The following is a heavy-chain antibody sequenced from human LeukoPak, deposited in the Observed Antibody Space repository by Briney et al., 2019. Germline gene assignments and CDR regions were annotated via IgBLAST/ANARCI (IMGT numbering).Heavy chain of an antibody. Sequence: SVKVSCKASGGTFSSYAISWVRQAPGQGLEWMGGIIPIFGTANYAQKLQGRVTMTTDTSTSTAYMELRSLRSDDTAVYYCARDLGIADDYWGQGTLVTVSS. V-gene: IGHV1-69*05. CDR3: ARDLGIADDY. J-gene: IGHJ4*02. CDR1: GGTFSSYA. CDR2: IIPIFGTA. D-gene: IGHD6-13*01.